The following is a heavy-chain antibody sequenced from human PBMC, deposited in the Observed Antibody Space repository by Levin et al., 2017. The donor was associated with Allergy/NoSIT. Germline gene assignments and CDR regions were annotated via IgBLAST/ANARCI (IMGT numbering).Heavy chain of an antibody. CDR1: GYSFTSYW. D-gene: IGHD3-3*01. V-gene: IGHV5-51*01. CDR3: ASLLRYGVPNYFDY. J-gene: IGHJ4*02. Sequence: GGSLRLSCKGSGYSFTSYWIGWVRQMPGKGLEWMGIIYPGDSDTRYSPSFQGQVTISADKSISTAYLQWSSLKASDTAMYYCASLLRYGVPNYFDYWGQGTLVTVSS. CDR2: IYPGDSDT.